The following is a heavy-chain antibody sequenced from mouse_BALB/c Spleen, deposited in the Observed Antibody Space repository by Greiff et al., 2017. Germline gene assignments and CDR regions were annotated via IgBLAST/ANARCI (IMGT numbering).Heavy chain of an antibody. CDR3: ARGIYDGYYDYAMDY. J-gene: IGHJ4*01. CDR2: ISSGGST. D-gene: IGHD2-3*01. Sequence: EVQVVESGGGLVKPGGSLKLSCAASGFTFSSYAMSWVRQTPEKRLEWVASISSGGSTYYPDSVKGRFTISRDNARNILYLQMSSLRSEDTAMYYCARGIYDGYYDYAMDYWGQGTSVTVSS. CDR1: GFTFSSYA. V-gene: IGHV5-6-5*01.